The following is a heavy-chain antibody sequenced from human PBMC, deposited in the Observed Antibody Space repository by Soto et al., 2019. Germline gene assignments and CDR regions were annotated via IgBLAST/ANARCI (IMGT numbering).Heavy chain of an antibody. V-gene: IGHV4-31*03. D-gene: IGHD3-10*01. Sequence: QVQLQESGPGLVKPSQTLSLTCTVSGGSISSGGYYWSWIRQHPGKGLEWIGYIYYSGSTYYNPSLKSRVTISVDTSKNQVSLKLSSVTAADTAVYYCARDGGRGSGSYYIPYYYYGMDVWGQGTTVTVSS. CDR2: IYYSGST. CDR3: ARDGGRGSGSYYIPYYYYGMDV. J-gene: IGHJ6*02. CDR1: GGSISSGGYY.